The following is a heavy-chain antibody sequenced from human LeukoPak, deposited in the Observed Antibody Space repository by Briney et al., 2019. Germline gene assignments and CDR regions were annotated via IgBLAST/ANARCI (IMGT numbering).Heavy chain of an antibody. J-gene: IGHJ3*02. CDR3: ARPPTREAEGFDI. Sequence: ASVKVSCKASGYTFSDLYIHWVRQAPGQGLEWMGWINPDGGGAEFEQKFQDRVTVTRDTSTSTAFLEISRLTFDDTAVYYCARPPTREAEGFDIWGQGTMVIVSS. CDR1: GYTFSDLY. D-gene: IGHD1-26*01. CDR2: INPDGGGA. V-gene: IGHV1-2*02.